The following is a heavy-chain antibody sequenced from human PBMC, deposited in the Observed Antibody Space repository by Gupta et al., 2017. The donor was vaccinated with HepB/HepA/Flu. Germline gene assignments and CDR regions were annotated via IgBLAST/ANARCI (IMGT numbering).Heavy chain of an antibody. J-gene: IGHJ5*01. CDR2: ISSSGNYL. CDR1: GFTFSQYR. Sequence: EVQLVESGGGLVKPGGYLRISCAASGFTFSQYRMNWVRQAPGKGLEWVSSISSSGNYLYYADSMKGRFTVSRDNARNSLFLEMKSLRAEDTAIYYCARYTSDGYNYDSWGQGTLVTVSS. V-gene: IGHV3-21*01. CDR3: ARYTSDGYNYDS. D-gene: IGHD5-24*01.